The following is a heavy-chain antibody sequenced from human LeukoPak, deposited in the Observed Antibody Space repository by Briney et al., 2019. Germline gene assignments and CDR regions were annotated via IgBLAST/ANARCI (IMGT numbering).Heavy chain of an antibody. CDR1: GGSISSSSYY. V-gene: IGHV4-39*01. CDR3: ARLRSTNGMDV. J-gene: IGHJ6*02. D-gene: IGHD5/OR15-5a*01. Sequence: SETLSLTCTVSGGSISSSSYYRGWIRQPPGKGLEWIGSIYYSGSTYYNPSLKSRVTISVDTSKNQFSLKLSSVTAADTAVYYCARLRSTNGMDVWGQGTTVTVSS. CDR2: IYYSGST.